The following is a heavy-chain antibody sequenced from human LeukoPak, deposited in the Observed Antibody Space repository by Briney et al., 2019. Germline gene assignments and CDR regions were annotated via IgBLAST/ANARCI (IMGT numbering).Heavy chain of an antibody. D-gene: IGHD1-26*01. CDR3: ARDWTGGSHDY. CDR2: IDPKSGGT. J-gene: IGHJ4*02. V-gene: IGHV1-2*06. Sequence: ASVKVSCKASGYTITAYYIHWVRQAPGQGLEWMGQIDPKSGGTKYAQKFQGRVTMTRDTSSDTAYMELSGLRSDDTTMYYCARDWTGGSHDYWGQGTLVTVSS. CDR1: GYTITAYY.